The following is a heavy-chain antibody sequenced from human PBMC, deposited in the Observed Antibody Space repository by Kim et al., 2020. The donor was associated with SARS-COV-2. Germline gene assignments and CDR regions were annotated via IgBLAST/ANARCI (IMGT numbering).Heavy chain of an antibody. J-gene: IGHJ4*02. D-gene: IGHD6-25*01. V-gene: IGHV3-11*01. CDR3: ARGGRWSGYYIFDY. Sequence: YADSGKGRFIISRNNAQNSVYLQMNSLRDEDTAVYYCARGGRWSGYYIFDYWGQGALVTVSS.